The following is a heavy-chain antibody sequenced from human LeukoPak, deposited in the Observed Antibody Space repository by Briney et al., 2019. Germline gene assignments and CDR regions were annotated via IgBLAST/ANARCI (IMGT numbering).Heavy chain of an antibody. CDR2: ISYDGSNK. CDR3: AKVVYYGSGSLGGFDY. D-gene: IGHD3-10*01. V-gene: IGHV3-30*18. J-gene: IGHJ4*02. CDR1: GFTFSSYG. Sequence: GRSLRLSCAASGFTFSSYGMHWVRQAPGKGLKWVAVISYDGSNKYYADSVKGRFTISRDNSKNTLYLQMNSLRAEDTAVYYCAKVVYYGSGSLGGFDYWGQGTLVTASS.